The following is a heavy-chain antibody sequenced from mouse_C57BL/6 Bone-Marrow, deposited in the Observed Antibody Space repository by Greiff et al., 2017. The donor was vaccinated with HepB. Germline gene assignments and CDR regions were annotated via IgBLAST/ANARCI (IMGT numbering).Heavy chain of an antibody. CDR3: AREDFDGYWVYAMDY. V-gene: IGHV5-4*01. D-gene: IGHD2-3*01. Sequence: EVMLVESGGGLVKPGGSLKLSCAASGFTFSSYAMSWVRQTPEKRLEWVATISDGGSYTYYPDNVKGRFTISRDNAKNNLYLQMSHLKSEDTAMYYCAREDFDGYWVYAMDYWGQGTSVTVSS. J-gene: IGHJ4*01. CDR2: ISDGGSYT. CDR1: GFTFSSYA.